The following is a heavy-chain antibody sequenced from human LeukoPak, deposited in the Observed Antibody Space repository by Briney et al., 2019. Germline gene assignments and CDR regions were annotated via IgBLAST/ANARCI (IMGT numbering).Heavy chain of an antibody. CDR2: IYYSGST. V-gene: IGHV4-59*01. CDR1: GGSISNYY. D-gene: IGHD3-10*01. CDR3: ARVDYGSGSYRFDP. Sequence: SETLSLTCTVSGGSISNYYWSWIRQPPGKGLEWIGYIYYSGSTNYNPSLKSRVTISVDTSKNQFSLKLSSATAADTAVYYCARVDYGSGSYRFDPWGQGTLVTVSS. J-gene: IGHJ5*02.